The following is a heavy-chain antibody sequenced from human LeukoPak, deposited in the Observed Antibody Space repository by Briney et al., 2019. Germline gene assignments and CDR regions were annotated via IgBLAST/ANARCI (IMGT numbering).Heavy chain of an antibody. CDR3: ARDFYDTSGYYYDYYYTDV. J-gene: IGHJ6*03. CDR1: GGSISSYY. Sequence: KPSETLSLTCTVSGGSISSYYWTWIRQPPGKGLEWIGDIYITGSTNYNPYLKRRVTMSVDTSKNQFSLRLSSVTAADTAVYYCARDFYDTSGYYYDYYYTDVWGKGTTVIVSS. V-gene: IGHV4-59*13. D-gene: IGHD3-22*01. CDR2: IYITGST.